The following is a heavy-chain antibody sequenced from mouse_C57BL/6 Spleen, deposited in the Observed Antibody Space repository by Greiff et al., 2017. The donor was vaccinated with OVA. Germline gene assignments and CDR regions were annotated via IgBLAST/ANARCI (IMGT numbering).Heavy chain of an antibody. CDR3: ARDYDGYYDCAMDY. CDR2: ISSGSSTI. D-gene: IGHD2-3*01. Sequence: EVQLVESGGGLVKPGGSLKLSCAASGFTFSDYGMHWVRQAPEKGLEWVAYISSGSSTIYYADTVKGRFTISRDNAKNTLFLQMTSLRSEDTAMYYCARDYDGYYDCAMDYWGQGTSVTVSS. V-gene: IGHV5-17*01. CDR1: GFTFSDYG. J-gene: IGHJ4*01.